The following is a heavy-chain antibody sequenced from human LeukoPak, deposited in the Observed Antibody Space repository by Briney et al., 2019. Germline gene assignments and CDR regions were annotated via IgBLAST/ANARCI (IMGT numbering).Heavy chain of an antibody. CDR2: IYYSGST. J-gene: IGHJ4*02. CDR3: ARQLTYYYDSSGYYYDY. Sequence: PSETLSLTCTVSGGSISSSSYYWGWIRQPPGKGLAWIGSIYYSGSTYYNPSLKSRVTISVETSKNQFSLKLSSVTAADTAVYYCARQLTYYYDSSGYYYDYWGQGTLVTVSS. V-gene: IGHV4-39*01. CDR1: GGSISSSSYY. D-gene: IGHD3-22*01.